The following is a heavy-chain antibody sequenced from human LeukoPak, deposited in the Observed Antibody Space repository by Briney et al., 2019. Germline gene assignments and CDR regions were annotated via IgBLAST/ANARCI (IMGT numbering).Heavy chain of an antibody. Sequence: PSETLSLTCTVSGDSINTYYWSWIPQPPGQGLEWIGHIYYSGSTNYNTSLKSRVTISVDTSKTQFSLKLTSVTAADTAVYYWARDGVKTVTGRWGWFDPWGQGTLVTVSS. V-gene: IGHV4-59*01. CDR1: GDSINTYY. CDR3: ARDGVKTVTGRWGWFDP. CDR2: IYYSGST. J-gene: IGHJ5*02. D-gene: IGHD4-17*01.